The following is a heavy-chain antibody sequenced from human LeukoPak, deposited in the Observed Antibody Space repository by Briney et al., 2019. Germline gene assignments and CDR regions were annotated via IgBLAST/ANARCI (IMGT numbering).Heavy chain of an antibody. J-gene: IGHJ3*02. V-gene: IGHV4-30-2*01. CDR3: ARSMVVTGYAFDI. CDR2: IYHSGST. CDR1: GGSISSGGYS. Sequence: SETLSLTCAVSGGSISSGGYSWSWIRQPPGKGLEWIGYIYHSGSTYYNPSLKCRVTISVDRSKNQFSLKLSSVTAADTAVYYCARSMVVTGYAFDIWGQGTMVTVSS. D-gene: IGHD2-21*02.